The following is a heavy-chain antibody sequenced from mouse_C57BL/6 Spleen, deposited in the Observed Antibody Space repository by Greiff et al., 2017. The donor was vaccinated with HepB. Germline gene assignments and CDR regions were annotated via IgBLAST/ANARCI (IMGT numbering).Heavy chain of an antibody. CDR2: INPYNGDT. CDR1: GYSFTGYF. V-gene: IGHV1-20*01. J-gene: IGHJ2*01. CDR3: ARDEDLPLFFDY. Sequence: EVKLQQSGPELVKPGDSVKISCKASGYSFTGYFMNWVMQSHGKSLEWIGRINPYNGDTFYNQKFKGKATLTVDKSSSTAHMELRSLTSEDSAVYYCARDEDLPLFFDYWGQGTTLTVSS.